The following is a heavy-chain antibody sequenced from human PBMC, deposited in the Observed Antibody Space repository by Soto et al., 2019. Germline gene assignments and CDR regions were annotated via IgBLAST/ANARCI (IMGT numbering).Heavy chain of an antibody. CDR3: AKYTRPVAGDFDY. D-gene: IGHD6-19*01. CDR1: GFTFSSYG. CDR2: ISYDGSNN. J-gene: IGHJ4*02. Sequence: QVQLVESGGGVVQPGRSLRLSCAASGFTFSSYGMHWVRQAPGQGLEWVAVISYDGSNNYYADSVKGRFTISRDNSKNTLYRQMNILRAEDTAVYYCAKYTRPVAGDFDYWGQGTLVTVSS. V-gene: IGHV3-30*18.